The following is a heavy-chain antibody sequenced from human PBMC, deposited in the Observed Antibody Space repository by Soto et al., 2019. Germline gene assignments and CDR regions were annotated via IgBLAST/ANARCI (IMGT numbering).Heavy chain of an antibody. D-gene: IGHD6-6*01. CDR3: EQDLGSSPYGMDV. V-gene: IGHV3-9*01. Sequence: GGSLRLSCAASGFTFDDYAMHWVRQAPGKGLEWVSGISWNSGSIGYADSVKGRFTISRDDAKNSLYLQMNSLRAEDTALYYCEQDLGSSPYGMDVWGQGTTVTVSS. J-gene: IGHJ6*02. CDR2: ISWNSGSI. CDR1: GFTFDDYA.